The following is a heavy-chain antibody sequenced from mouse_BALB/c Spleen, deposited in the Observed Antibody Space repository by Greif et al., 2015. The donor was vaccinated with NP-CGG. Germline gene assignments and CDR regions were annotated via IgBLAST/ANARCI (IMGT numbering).Heavy chain of an antibody. V-gene: IGHV1S137*01. CDR1: GYTFTDYA. CDR3: ARSGTTVQGFAY. Sequence: QVQLQQSGAELVRPGVSVKISCKGSGYTFTDYAMHWVKQSHAKSLEWIGVISTYYGDASYNQKFKGKATMTVDKSSSTASMELARLTSEDSAIYYCARSGTTVQGFAYWGQGTLVTVSA. J-gene: IGHJ3*01. D-gene: IGHD1-1*01. CDR2: ISTYYGDA.